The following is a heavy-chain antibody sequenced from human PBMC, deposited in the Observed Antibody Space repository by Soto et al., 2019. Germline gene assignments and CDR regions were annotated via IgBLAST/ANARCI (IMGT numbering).Heavy chain of an antibody. CDR2: IIPIFGTA. CDR1: GGTFSSYA. CDR3: ARDIVVVVAATLGHYYYGMDV. V-gene: IGHV1-69*13. D-gene: IGHD2-15*01. J-gene: IGHJ6*02. Sequence: GASVKVSCKASGGTFSSYAISWVRQAPGQGLEWMGGIIPIFGTANYAQKFQGRVTITADESTSTAYMELSSLRSEDTAVYYCARDIVVVVAATLGHYYYGMDVWGQGTTVTVSS.